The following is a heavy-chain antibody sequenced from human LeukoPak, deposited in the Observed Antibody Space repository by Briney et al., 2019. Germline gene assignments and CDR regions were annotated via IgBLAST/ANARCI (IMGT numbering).Heavy chain of an antibody. D-gene: IGHD1-14*01. CDR2: IIPIFGTA. V-gene: IGHV1-69*13. CDR1: GGTFSSYA. CDR3: AREGNPVETIKNYFDY. Sequence: SVTVSCKASGGTFSSYAISWVRQAPGQGLEWMGGIIPIFGTANYAQKFQGRVTITADESTSTAYMELSSLRSEDTAVYYCAREGNPVETIKNYFDYWGQGTLVTVSS. J-gene: IGHJ4*02.